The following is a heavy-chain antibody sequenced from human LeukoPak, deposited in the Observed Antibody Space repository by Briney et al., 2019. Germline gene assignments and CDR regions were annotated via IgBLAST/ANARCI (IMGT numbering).Heavy chain of an antibody. CDR1: GFTFSYYG. CDR2: IRYDGGDK. CDR3: GRDPYYDSLDY. V-gene: IGHV3-30*02. D-gene: IGHD3-22*01. Sequence: PGGSLRLSCAASGFTFSYYGMHWVRQAPGKGLEWVAFIRYDGGDKFYAASVKGRFTISRDTSRNTLYLQMNSLRAEDTAVYYCGRDPYYDSLDYWGQGTLVTVSS. J-gene: IGHJ4*02.